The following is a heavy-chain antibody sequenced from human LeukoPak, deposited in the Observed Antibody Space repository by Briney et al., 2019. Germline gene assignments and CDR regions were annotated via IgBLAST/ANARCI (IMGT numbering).Heavy chain of an antibody. J-gene: IGHJ2*01. Sequence: SETLSLTCAVYGGSFSGYYWNWIRQPPGKGLEWIGEINHSGSTNYNPSLKSRVTISVDTSKNQFSLKLSSVTAADTAVYYCARKGTTGTTLAYFDLWGRGTLVTVSS. V-gene: IGHV4-34*01. CDR2: INHSGST. CDR3: ARKGTTGTTLAYFDL. CDR1: GGSFSGYY. D-gene: IGHD1-1*01.